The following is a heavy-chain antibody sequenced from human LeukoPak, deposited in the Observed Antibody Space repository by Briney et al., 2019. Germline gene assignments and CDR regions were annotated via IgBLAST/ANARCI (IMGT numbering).Heavy chain of an antibody. CDR3: AKGGSSGYYYGNPFDY. D-gene: IGHD3-22*01. V-gene: IGHV3-33*06. J-gene: IGHJ4*02. CDR2: IWYDGSNK. CDR1: GFTFSSYG. Sequence: GGSLRLSCAASGFTFSSYGMHWARQAPGKGLEWVAVIWYDGSNKYYADSVKGRFTISRDNSKNTLYLQMNSLRAEDTAVYYCAKGGSSGYYYGNPFDYWGQGTLVTVSS.